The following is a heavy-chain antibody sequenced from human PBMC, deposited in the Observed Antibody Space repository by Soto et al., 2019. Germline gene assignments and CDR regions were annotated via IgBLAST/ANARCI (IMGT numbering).Heavy chain of an antibody. CDR3: AGVEGVGYGDMCCGY. J-gene: IGHJ4*02. CDR2: IYYSGST. D-gene: IGHD4-17*01. Sequence: SETLSLTCTVSGGCIGSGGYYWSGIRHDPGKGLEWIGYIYYSGSTYYNPSLKSRVTIPVDTSKNQFSLKLSSVTAADTAVYYCAGVEGVGYGDMCCGYWGQGSLVAVSS. CDR1: GGCIGSGGYY. V-gene: IGHV4-31*03.